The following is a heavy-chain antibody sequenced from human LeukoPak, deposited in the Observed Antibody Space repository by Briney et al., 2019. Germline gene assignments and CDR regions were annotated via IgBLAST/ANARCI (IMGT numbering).Heavy chain of an antibody. Sequence: APVKVSCKASGYTFTSNYIHWVRQAPGQGLEWMGMIYPRDGSTSYAQKFQGRVTVTRDTSTSTVHMELSGLRSEDTAVYYCARDQEGFDYWGQGTLVTVSS. V-gene: IGHV1-46*01. CDR2: IYPRDGST. J-gene: IGHJ4*02. CDR3: ARDQEGFDY. CDR1: GYTFTSNY.